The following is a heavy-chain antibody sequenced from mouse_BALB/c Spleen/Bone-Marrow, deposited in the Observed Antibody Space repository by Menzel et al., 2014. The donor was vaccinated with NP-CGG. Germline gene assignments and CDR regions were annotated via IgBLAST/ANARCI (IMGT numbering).Heavy chain of an antibody. CDR3: ARSEYGNSYAMDY. V-gene: IGHV1-67*01. D-gene: IGHD2-10*02. CDR2: ISTYSGNT. Sequence: VQLQQSGPELVRPGVSVKISCKGSGYTFTDYAMHWVKQSHAKSLEWIGAISTYSGNTNYNQKFKGKATMTEDKSSSTAYMELARLTSEDSAIYYCARSEYGNSYAMDYWGQGTSVTVSS. CDR1: GYTFTDYA. J-gene: IGHJ4*01.